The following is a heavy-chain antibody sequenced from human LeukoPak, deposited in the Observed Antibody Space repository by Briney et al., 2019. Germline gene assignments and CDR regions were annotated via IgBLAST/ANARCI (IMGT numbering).Heavy chain of an antibody. Sequence: GGSLRLSCVDSGFIFRTSAMHWVRQAPGKGLEWVAVLSFDGSNENYAGSVRGRFTISRDNSKNTLYLQMNSLRAEDTAVYYCAKAGVDSSGYYALDYWGQGTLVTVSS. CDR3: AKAGVDSSGYYALDY. V-gene: IGHV3-30-3*01. D-gene: IGHD3-22*01. CDR2: LSFDGSNE. CDR1: GFIFRTSA. J-gene: IGHJ4*02.